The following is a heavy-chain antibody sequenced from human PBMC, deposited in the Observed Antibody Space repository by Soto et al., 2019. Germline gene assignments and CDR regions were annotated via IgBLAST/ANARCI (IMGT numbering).Heavy chain of an antibody. CDR1: GYTFTSYD. CDR3: ARGYCSSTSCYNLARNWFDP. D-gene: IGHD2-2*02. V-gene: IGHV1-8*01. CDR2: MNPNSGNT. Sequence: ASVKVSCKASGYTFTSYDINWVRQATGQGLEWMGWMNPNSGNTGYAQKFQGRVTMTRNTSISTAYMELSSLRSEDTAVYYCARGYCSSTSCYNLARNWFDPWGQGTLVTVSS. J-gene: IGHJ5*02.